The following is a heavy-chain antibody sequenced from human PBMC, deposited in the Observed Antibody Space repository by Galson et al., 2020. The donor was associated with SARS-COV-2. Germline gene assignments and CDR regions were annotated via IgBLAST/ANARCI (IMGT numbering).Heavy chain of an antibody. Sequence: GESLKISCAASGFTFGRYAMSWVRQAPGKGLEWVSSISGGGASTHHADPVKGRFTISRDNSKHTLYLQMNSLRAEDTALYDCAKDRGYNYGDQLESWGQGTLVSVSS. CDR2: ISGGGAST. J-gene: IGHJ4*02. CDR1: GFTFGRYA. CDR3: AKDRGYNYGDQLES. D-gene: IGHD4-17*01. V-gene: IGHV3-23*01.